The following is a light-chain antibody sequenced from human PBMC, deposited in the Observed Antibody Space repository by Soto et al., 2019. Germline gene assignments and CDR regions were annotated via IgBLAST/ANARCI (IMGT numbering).Light chain of an antibody. CDR2: LEGSGSY. J-gene: IGLJ2*01. CDR1: SGHSSDI. CDR3: ETWDSNTRV. Sequence: QSVLTQSSSASASLGSSVKLTCTLSSGHSSDIIAWHQQQPGKAPRYLMKLEGSGSYNKGSGVPDRFSGSSSGADRYLTISNLQFEEEADYYCETWDSNTRVFGGGTKVTVL. V-gene: IGLV4-60*02.